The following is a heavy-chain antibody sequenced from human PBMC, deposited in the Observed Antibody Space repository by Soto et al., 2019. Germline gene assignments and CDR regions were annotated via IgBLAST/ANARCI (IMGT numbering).Heavy chain of an antibody. D-gene: IGHD3-3*01. CDR1: GFPFDDFA. CDR3: TTEHAVFGVVIVPFDY. V-gene: IGHV3-15*01. J-gene: IGHJ4*02. Sequence: GGSLRLSCTGSGFPFDDFAINWVRQAPGKGLEWVGRIKSKSDGGTTDYAAPVKGRVAISRDDSSNTLYLQMNSLKTEDTAVYYCTTEHAVFGVVIVPFDYWGQGTLVTVSS. CDR2: IKSKSDGGTT.